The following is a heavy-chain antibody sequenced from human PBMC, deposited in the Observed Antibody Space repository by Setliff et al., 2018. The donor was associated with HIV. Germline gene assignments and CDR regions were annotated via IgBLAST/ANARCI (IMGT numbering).Heavy chain of an antibody. CDR2: TIPMFGTA. CDR1: GGTFGIYG. CDR3: VSYYFDSSGYYYGRWDYFDY. V-gene: IGHV1-69*05. J-gene: IGHJ4*02. Sequence: SVKVSCKASGGTFGIYGISWVRQAPGQGLEWMGGTIPMFGTANYAQKFQGRVTITTDESTNTGYMELSSLRSEDTAVYYCVSYYFDSSGYYYGRWDYFDYWGQGTLVTVSS. D-gene: IGHD3-22*01.